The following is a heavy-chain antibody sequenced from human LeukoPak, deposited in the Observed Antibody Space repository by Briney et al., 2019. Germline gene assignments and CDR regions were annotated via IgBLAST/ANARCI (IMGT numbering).Heavy chain of an antibody. J-gene: IGHJ4*02. D-gene: IGHD3-10*02. V-gene: IGHV3-48*03. CDR1: GFSFSYSE. CDR2: ISISGSTT. Sequence: PGGSLRLSCAASGFSFSYSEMTWVRQAPGKGLEWVAYISISGSTTYYADSVKGRFTISRDSAKNSLYLQMKSLRDEDTAVYFCPTDSCAPHYYVLGSYSNDWGKGTQVTVSS. CDR3: PTDSCAPHYYVLGSYSND.